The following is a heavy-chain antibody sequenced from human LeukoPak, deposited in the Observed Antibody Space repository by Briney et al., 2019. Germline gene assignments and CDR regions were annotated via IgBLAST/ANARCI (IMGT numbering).Heavy chain of an antibody. V-gene: IGHV4-59*01. J-gene: IGHJ4*02. D-gene: IGHD3-22*01. CDR3: ASSFDRGPYYFDY. Sequence: SETLSLTCTVSGGSISSYYWSWIRQPPGKGLEWIGYIYYSGSTNYNPSLKSRVTISVDTSKNQFSLKLSSVTAADTAVYCCASSFDRGPYYFDYWGQGTLVTVSS. CDR2: IYYSGST. CDR1: GGSISSYY.